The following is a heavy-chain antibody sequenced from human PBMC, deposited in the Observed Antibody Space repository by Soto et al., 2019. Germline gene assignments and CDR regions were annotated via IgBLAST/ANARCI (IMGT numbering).Heavy chain of an antibody. D-gene: IGHD2-21*02. CDR2: MNPNSGNT. CDR3: ASVFCGGDCYSPSDAFDI. Sequence: QVQLVQSGAEVKKPGASVKVSCKASGYTFTSYDINWVRQATGQGLEWMGWMNPNSGNTGYAQKFKGRVTMTRNTSISTAYMELSSLRSEDTAVYYCASVFCGGDCYSPSDAFDIWGQGTMVTVSS. CDR1: GYTFTSYD. J-gene: IGHJ3*02. V-gene: IGHV1-8*01.